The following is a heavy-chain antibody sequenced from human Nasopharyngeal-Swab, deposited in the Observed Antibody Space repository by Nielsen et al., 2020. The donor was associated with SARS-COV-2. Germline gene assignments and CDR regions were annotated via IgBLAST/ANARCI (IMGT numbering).Heavy chain of an antibody. CDR3: VRLSYCGGDCYWSFIDY. Sequence: ASVKVSCKASGYTFTSYGISWVRQTPGQGLEWMGWISAYNGNTNYAQKLQGRVTMTTDTSTSTAYMELRSLRSHDTAVYYCVRLSYCGGDCYWSFIDYWGQGTLVTVSS. D-gene: IGHD2-21*02. J-gene: IGHJ4*02. CDR2: ISAYNGNT. CDR1: GYTFTSYG. V-gene: IGHV1-18*04.